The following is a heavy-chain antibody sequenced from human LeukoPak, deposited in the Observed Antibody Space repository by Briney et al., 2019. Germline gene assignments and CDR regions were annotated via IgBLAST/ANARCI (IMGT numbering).Heavy chain of an antibody. Sequence: GGSLRLSCAASGFTFDDYAMHWGRQAPGKGLEGVSGISWNSGSIGYAHSVKGRFTISRDNSKNTLYLQMNSLRAEDTAVYYCARPGIAAAGTFDYWGQGTLVTVSS. CDR2: ISWNSGSI. D-gene: IGHD6-13*01. CDR1: GFTFDDYA. V-gene: IGHV3-9*01. CDR3: ARPGIAAAGTFDY. J-gene: IGHJ4*02.